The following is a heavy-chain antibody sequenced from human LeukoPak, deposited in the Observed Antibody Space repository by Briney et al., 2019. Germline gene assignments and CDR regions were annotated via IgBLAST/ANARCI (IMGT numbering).Heavy chain of an antibody. CDR2: IYYSGDT. D-gene: IGHD2-21*01. J-gene: IGHJ4*02. CDR3: AGIPHHESWPYFDY. CDR1: GGSISTYY. V-gene: IGHV4-59*01. Sequence: ETLSLTCTVSGGSISTYYWSWIRQPPGKGLEWIGYIYYSGDTNYNPSLKSRVTISVDTSKNQFSLKLSSVTAADTAVYYCAGIPHHESWPYFDYWGQGSLVTVSS.